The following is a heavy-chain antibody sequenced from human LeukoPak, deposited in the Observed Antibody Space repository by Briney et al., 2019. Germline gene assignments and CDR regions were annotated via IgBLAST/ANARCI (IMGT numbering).Heavy chain of an antibody. CDR1: GFSFSTYS. D-gene: IGHD2-15*01. CDR3: AKDGGSDPDSFDI. V-gene: IGHV3-21*01. CDR2: LSGSGIYI. J-gene: IGHJ3*02. Sequence: KSGGSLRLSCAASGFSFSTYSMNWVRQAPGKGLEWVASLSGSGIYIYYADSVKGRFTISRDNSKNTLYLQMNSLRAEDTAVYYCAKDGGSDPDSFDIWGQGTMVTVSS.